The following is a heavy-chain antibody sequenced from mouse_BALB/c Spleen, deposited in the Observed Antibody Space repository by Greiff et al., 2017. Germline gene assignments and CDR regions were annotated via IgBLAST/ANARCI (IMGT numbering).Heavy chain of an antibody. J-gene: IGHJ1*01. Sequence: EVMLVESGGGLVKPGGSLKLSCAASGFTFSSYAMSWVRQTPEKRLEWVASISSGGSTYYPDSVKGRFTISRDNARNILYLQMSSLRSEDTAMYYCAGGDGYYEYFDVWGAGTTVTVSS. CDR3: AGGDGYYEYFDV. CDR2: ISSGGST. V-gene: IGHV5-6-5*01. CDR1: GFTFSSYA. D-gene: IGHD2-3*01.